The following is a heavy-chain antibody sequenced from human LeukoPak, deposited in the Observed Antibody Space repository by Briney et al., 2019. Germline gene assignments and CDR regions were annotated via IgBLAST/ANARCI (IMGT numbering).Heavy chain of an antibody. J-gene: IGHJ6*03. CDR1: GYTLTELS. D-gene: IGHD3-10*01. Sequence: EASVKVSCKVSGYTLTELSMHWVRQAPGKGLEWMGGFDPEDGETIYAQKFQGRVTMTEDTSTDTAYKELSSLRSEDTAVYYCATSSITMVRGVIRYYYYYYMDVWGKGTTVTVSS. CDR2: FDPEDGET. V-gene: IGHV1-24*01. CDR3: ATSSITMVRGVIRYYYYYYMDV.